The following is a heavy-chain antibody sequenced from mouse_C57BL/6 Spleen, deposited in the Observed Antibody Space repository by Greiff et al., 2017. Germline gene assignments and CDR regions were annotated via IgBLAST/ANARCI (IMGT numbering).Heavy chain of an antibody. CDR1: GYTFTSYW. Sequence: QVQLQQPGAELVRPGSSVKLSCKASGYTFTSYWMPWVKQRPIQGLEWIGNIDPSDSETHYNQKFKDKATLTVDKSSSTAYMQLSSLTSEDSAVYYCARQYYGSSPYWYFDVWGTGTTVTVSS. CDR3: ARQYYGSSPYWYFDV. D-gene: IGHD1-1*01. CDR2: IDPSDSET. J-gene: IGHJ1*03. V-gene: IGHV1-52*01.